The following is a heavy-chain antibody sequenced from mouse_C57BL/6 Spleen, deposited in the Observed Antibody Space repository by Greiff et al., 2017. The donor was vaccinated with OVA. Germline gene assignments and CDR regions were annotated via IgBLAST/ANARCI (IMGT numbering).Heavy chain of an antibody. V-gene: IGHV3-6*01. Sequence: EVQLQESGPGLVKPSQSLSLTCSVTGYSITSGYYWNWIRQFPGNKLEWMGYISYDGSNNYNPSLKNRISITRDTSKNQFFLKLNSVTTEDTATYYCARRPTVVAKDWYFDVWGTGTTVTVSS. CDR1: GYSITSGYY. CDR2: ISYDGSN. J-gene: IGHJ1*03. CDR3: ARRPTVVAKDWYFDV. D-gene: IGHD1-1*01.